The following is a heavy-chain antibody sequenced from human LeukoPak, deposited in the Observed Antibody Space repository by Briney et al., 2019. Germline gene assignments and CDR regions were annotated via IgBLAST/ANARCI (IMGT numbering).Heavy chain of an antibody. J-gene: IGHJ4*02. V-gene: IGHV3-9*01. CDR1: GFTFDDYA. Sequence: PGGSLRLSCAASGFTFDDYAMHWVRQAPGKGQEWVSGISWNSGSIGYADSVKGQFTISRDNAKNSLYVQMNRLRAEDTALYCWAKIGLRFGEAGYFDYWGQGTLVTVSS. CDR2: ISWNSGSI. D-gene: IGHD3-10*01. CDR3: AKIGLRFGEAGYFDY.